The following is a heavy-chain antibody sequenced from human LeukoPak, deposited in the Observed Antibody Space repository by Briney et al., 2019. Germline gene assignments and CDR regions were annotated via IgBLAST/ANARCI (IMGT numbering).Heavy chain of an antibody. CDR1: GFTFSFYA. V-gene: IGHV3-23*01. J-gene: IGHJ5*02. CDR3: ARDKYSGYDLNWFDP. CDR2: FSGSGNT. D-gene: IGHD5-12*01. Sequence: GGSLRLSCAASGFTFSFYAMSWVRQAPGKGLEWVSTFSGSGNTYYAGSVKGRFTIARDNSKNTLYLQMNSLRAEDTAVYYCARDKYSGYDLNWFDPWGQGTLVTVSS.